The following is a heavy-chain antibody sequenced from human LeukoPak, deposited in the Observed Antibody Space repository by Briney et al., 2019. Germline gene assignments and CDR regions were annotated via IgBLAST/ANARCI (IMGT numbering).Heavy chain of an antibody. CDR2: ISYDYGTNT. CDR1: GFTFSTYP. CDR3: ARLNLGYGYFLEATKHDY. V-gene: IGHV3-30*09. Sequence: GRSLRLSCAASGFTFSTYPMHWVRQAPGKGLEWVAVISYDYGTNTYYADSVKGRFAISRDNSKNTLYLQMNSLRAEDTAVYYCARLNLGYGYFLEATKHDYWGQGTLVTDSS. J-gene: IGHJ4*02. D-gene: IGHD5-18*01.